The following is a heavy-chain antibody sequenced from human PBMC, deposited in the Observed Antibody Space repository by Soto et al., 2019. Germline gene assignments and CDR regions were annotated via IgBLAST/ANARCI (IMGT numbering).Heavy chain of an antibody. J-gene: IGHJ3*02. CDR3: ARVFKLERSDYDAFDI. D-gene: IGHD1-1*01. V-gene: IGHV4-59*01. CDR1: GGSISSYY. Sequence: QVQLQESGPGLVKPSETLSLTCTVSGGSISSYYWSWIRQPPGKGLEWIGYIYYSGSTNYNPSLKSRVTISVDTSRNQFSLKLSSVTAADTAVYYCARVFKLERSDYDAFDIWGQGTMVTVSS. CDR2: IYYSGST.